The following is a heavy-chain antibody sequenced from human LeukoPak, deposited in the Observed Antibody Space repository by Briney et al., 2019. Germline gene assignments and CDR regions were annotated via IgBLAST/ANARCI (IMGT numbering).Heavy chain of an antibody. V-gene: IGHV3-21*01. Sequence: GGSLRLSCAASGFTFSSYSMNWVRQAPGKGLEWVSSISSSSSYIYYADSVKGRFTISRDNAKNSLYLQMNSLRVEDTAVYFCTRVEKGFWSGFKMDVWGKGTTVAVSS. CDR2: ISSSSSYI. D-gene: IGHD3-3*01. CDR1: GFTFSSYS. J-gene: IGHJ6*04. CDR3: TRVEKGFWSGFKMDV.